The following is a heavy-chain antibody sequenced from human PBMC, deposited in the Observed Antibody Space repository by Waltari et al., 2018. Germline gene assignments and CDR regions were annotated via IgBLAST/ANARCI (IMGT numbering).Heavy chain of an antibody. D-gene: IGHD3-22*01. CDR3: AREASVTMIGDAFDI. J-gene: IGHJ3*02. CDR2: IYTSGST. Sequence: QVQLQESGPGLVKPSETLSLTCTVSGGSISSYYWSWIRQPAGKGLEWIGRIYTSGSTNYNPSLKSRVTMSVDTSKNQFSLKLSSVTAADTAVYYCAREASVTMIGDAFDIWGQGTMVTVSS. CDR1: GGSISSYY. V-gene: IGHV4-4*07.